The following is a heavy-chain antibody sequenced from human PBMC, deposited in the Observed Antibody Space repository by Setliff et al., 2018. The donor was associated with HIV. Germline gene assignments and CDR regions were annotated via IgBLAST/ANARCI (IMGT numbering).Heavy chain of an antibody. V-gene: IGHV1-46*01. J-gene: IGHJ1*01. CDR2: IDPSDGST. Sequence: ASVKVSCKASEYNFTNYYIHWVRQAPGQGLEWMGVIDPSDGSTNYAQKFKGRVTMSRDTSTSTVYMALSSLRSGDTAVYYCSRDPAPSSASYFQHWGQGTPVTVSS. CDR3: SRDPAPSSASYFQH. CDR1: EYNFTNYY. D-gene: IGHD6-6*01.